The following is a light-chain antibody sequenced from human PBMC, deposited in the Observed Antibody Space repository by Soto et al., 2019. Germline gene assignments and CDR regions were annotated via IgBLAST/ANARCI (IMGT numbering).Light chain of an antibody. CDR2: AAS. Sequence: DIQMTQSPSSLSASVGDRVTITCRASQSIGINLNWYQQKPGKAPKLLIYAASSLKSGVPPRFSCSGSGTDFTLTISSLQPEDFATYYCQQSYSSPCTFGQGTILEIK. CDR1: QSIGIN. V-gene: IGKV1-39*01. CDR3: QQSYSSPCT. J-gene: IGKJ2*02.